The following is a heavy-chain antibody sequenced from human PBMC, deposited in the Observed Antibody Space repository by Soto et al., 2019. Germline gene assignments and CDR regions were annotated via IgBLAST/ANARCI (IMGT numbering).Heavy chain of an antibody. J-gene: IGHJ4*02. CDR3: ASYTEYSSGWYGWGDCDS. V-gene: IGHV1-18*01. CDR1: GYTFTSYG. CDR2: ISAYNGNP. D-gene: IGHD6-19*01. Sequence: QVQLVQSGAEVKKPGASVKVSCKASGYTFTSYGISWVRQAPGQGLEWMGWISAYNGNPNYAQKLQGRVTMTTDTXRXTXXIELRSRRCDDTAVYCCASYTEYSSGWYGWGDCDSWGQGTLVAVSS.